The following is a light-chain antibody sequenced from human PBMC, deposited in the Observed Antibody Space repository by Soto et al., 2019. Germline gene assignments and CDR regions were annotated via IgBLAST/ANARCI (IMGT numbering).Light chain of an antibody. Sequence: QSALTQPASVSGSPGQPITISCTGSSTDVGGYNYVSWYQQHPGKAPKVMIYEVSNRPSGVSNRFSGSKSGNTASLTISGLQAEDEADYYCSSYTSSSTYVFGTGTKVTVL. V-gene: IGLV2-14*01. CDR3: SSYTSSSTYV. CDR1: STDVGGYNY. CDR2: EVS. J-gene: IGLJ1*01.